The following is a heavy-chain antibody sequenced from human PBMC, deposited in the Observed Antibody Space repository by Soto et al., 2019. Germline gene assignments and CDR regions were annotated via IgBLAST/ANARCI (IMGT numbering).Heavy chain of an antibody. J-gene: IGHJ6*02. Sequence: GGSLRLSCAASGFTFSSCGMHWVRQAPGKGLERVAVISFDGSSKYYADSVKGRFTISIDNSKNTLYLQMSTVSAEDTAVYYCAKDKGSSYGYYYYYGMDVWGQGTTVTVSS. CDR2: ISFDGSSK. CDR3: AKDKGSSYGYYYYYGMDV. CDR1: GFTFSSCG. V-gene: IGHV3-30*18. D-gene: IGHD5-18*01.